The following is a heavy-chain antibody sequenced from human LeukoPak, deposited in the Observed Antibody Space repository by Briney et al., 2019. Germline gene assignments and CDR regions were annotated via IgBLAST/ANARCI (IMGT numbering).Heavy chain of an antibody. CDR2: ISSSSSSI. J-gene: IGHJ4*02. CDR1: GFTFSSYS. D-gene: IGHD3-16*01. V-gene: IGHV3-21*01. CDR3: SGGSQFVDS. Sequence: GGSLRLSCAASGFTFSSYSMNWVRQAPGKGLEWVSSISSSSSSIYYADSVKGRFTISRDNAKNSLYLQMNSLRAEDTAVYYCSGGSQFVDSWGQGTLVTVSS.